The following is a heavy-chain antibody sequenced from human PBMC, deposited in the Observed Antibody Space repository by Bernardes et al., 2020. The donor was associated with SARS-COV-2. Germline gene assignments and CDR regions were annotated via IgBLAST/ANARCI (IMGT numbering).Heavy chain of an antibody. CDR3: ARQVDTSLDWYFDV. Sequence: SETLSLTFTVSGGSVSSGSYYWVWIRQPPGKGLEWIGSIYYSGSTHYNPSLNSRVTISVDTSKNQFSLRLRSVTAADTAVYYCARQVDTSLDWYFDVWGRGTLVTVSS. CDR1: GGSVSSGSYY. V-gene: IGHV4-39*01. J-gene: IGHJ2*01. D-gene: IGHD5-18*01. CDR2: IYYSGST.